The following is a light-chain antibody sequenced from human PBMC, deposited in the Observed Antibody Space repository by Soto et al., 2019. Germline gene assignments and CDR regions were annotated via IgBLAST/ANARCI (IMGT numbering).Light chain of an antibody. CDR1: QSISEY. CDR2: AAS. CDR3: QQSHSAPFT. J-gene: IGKJ3*01. Sequence: DIQMTQSPFSLSASLGDRVTITCRASQSISEYSNWYQQKPGKGPKLLIFAASSLQVGVPSRFSGSGSGTDFTLTISSLQPEDFATYFCQQSHSAPFTFGPGTTVDIK. V-gene: IGKV1-39*01.